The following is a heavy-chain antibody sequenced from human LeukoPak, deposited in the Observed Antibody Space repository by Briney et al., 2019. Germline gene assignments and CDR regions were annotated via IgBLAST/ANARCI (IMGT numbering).Heavy chain of an antibody. CDR2: ISGSGGST. D-gene: IGHD1-26*01. CDR1: GFTVSSNY. V-gene: IGHV3-23*01. Sequence: GGSLRLSCAASGFTVSSNYMSWVRQAPGKGLEWVSTISGSGGSTYYADFVKGRFTISRDNSKNTLFLQMNSLRAEDTAVYYCAKDQAYSGSYYLDYWGQGTLVTVSS. J-gene: IGHJ4*02. CDR3: AKDQAYSGSYYLDY.